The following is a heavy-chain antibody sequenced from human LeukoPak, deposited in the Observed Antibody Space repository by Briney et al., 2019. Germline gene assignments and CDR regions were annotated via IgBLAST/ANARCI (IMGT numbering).Heavy chain of an antibody. D-gene: IGHD5-18*01. Sequence: PGGPLRLSCAASGVTFNRNGMHWVRQAPGKGLEWVALIWFDGSRQYYGDSVKGRFTISRDNSKNTLYLQMNSLRAEDTAMYYCAKDNNYGPTEYYYYYMDVWGKGTTVTVSS. CDR1: GVTFNRNG. V-gene: IGHV3-33*03. CDR2: IWFDGSRQ. J-gene: IGHJ6*03. CDR3: AKDNNYGPTEYYYYYMDV.